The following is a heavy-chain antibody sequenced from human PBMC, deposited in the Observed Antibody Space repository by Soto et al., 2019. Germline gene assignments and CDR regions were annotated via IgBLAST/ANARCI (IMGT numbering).Heavy chain of an antibody. CDR3: AREHGAAPGTLGY. V-gene: IGHV4-30-4*01. D-gene: IGHD6-13*01. Sequence: SETLSLTCAVSGGSISSSNYYWSWIRQPPGKGLEWIGYIYYTGSTYYNPSLKSRVTISVDTSKSQFSLKVTSVTAADTAVYYCAREHGAAPGTLGYWGQGTLVTVSS. CDR1: GGSISSSNYY. CDR2: IYYTGST. J-gene: IGHJ4*02.